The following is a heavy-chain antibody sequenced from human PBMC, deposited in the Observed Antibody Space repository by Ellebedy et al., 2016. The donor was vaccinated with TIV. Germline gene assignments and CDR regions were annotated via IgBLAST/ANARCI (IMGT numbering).Heavy chain of an antibody. V-gene: IGHV1-18*04. CDR1: GYTFTTYG. J-gene: IGHJ4*02. CDR3: ARGGQNYFDY. CDR2: INAYNGKT. Sequence: ASVKVSCXATGYTFTTYGITWVRPAPGQGLEWMGWINAYNGKTNYAQNLQGRVTMTTDTSTTTAYMELRSLRSDDTAVYYCARGGQNYFDYWGQGTLVTVSS.